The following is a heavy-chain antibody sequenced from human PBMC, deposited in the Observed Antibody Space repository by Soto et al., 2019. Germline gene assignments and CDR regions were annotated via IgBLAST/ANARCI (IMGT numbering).Heavy chain of an antibody. CDR3: ARVDYYGSGSYYSFDY. CDR1: GGSISSYY. Sequence: QVQLQESGPGLVKPSETLSLTCTVSGGSISSYYWSWIRQPPGEGLEWIGYIYYSGSTNYNPSLKSRVTMSVYMSKNQFSLQLSSVTAADTAVYYCARVDYYGSGSYYSFDYWGQGTLVTVSS. J-gene: IGHJ4*02. D-gene: IGHD3-10*01. V-gene: IGHV4-59*01. CDR2: IYYSGST.